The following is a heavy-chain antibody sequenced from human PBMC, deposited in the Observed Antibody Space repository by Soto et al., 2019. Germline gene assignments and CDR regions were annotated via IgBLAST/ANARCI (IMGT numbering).Heavy chain of an antibody. CDR3: AKDFMAISAGQGLRLPGSN. J-gene: IGHJ4*02. Sequence: GGSLRLSCAASGFTFSSYGMHWVRQAPGKGLEWVAVISYDGSNKYYADSVKGRFTISRDNSKNTLYLQMNSLRAEDTAVYYCAKDFMAISAGQGLRLPGSNWGQGTLVTVSS. D-gene: IGHD5-12*01. V-gene: IGHV3-30*18. CDR2: ISYDGSNK. CDR1: GFTFSSYG.